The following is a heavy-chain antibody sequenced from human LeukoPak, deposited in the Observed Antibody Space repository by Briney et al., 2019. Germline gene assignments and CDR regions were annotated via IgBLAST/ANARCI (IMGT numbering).Heavy chain of an antibody. CDR3: AKGRIPGTRVNAFDI. D-gene: IGHD6-13*01. CDR1: GFTFDDYA. J-gene: IGHJ3*02. V-gene: IGHV3-9*01. CDR2: ISWNSGSI. Sequence: GRSLRLSCAASGFTFDDYAMHWVRQAPGKGLEWVSGISWNSGSIGYADSVKGRFTISRDNAKNSLYLQMNSLRAEDTALYYYAKGRIPGTRVNAFDIWGQGTMVTVSS.